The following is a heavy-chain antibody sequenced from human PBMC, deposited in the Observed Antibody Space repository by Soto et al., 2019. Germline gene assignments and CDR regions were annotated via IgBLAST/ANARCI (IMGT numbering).Heavy chain of an antibody. CDR2: IWYDGSNK. CDR3: AREYSSSSGRGYGMDV. V-gene: IGHV3-33*01. CDR1: GFTFSGYG. J-gene: IGHJ6*02. D-gene: IGHD6-6*01. Sequence: GGSLRLSCTASGFTFSGYGMHWVRQAPGKGLEWVAVIWYDGSNKYYADSVKGRFTISRDNSKNTLYLQMNSLRAEDTAVYYCAREYSSSSGRGYGMDVWGQGTTVTVSS.